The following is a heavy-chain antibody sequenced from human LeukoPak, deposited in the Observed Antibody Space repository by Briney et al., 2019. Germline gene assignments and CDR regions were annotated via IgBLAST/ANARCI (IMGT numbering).Heavy chain of an antibody. D-gene: IGHD1-26*01. Sequence: PSETLSLTCTVSGGSISSYYWSWIRQPPGKGLEWIGYIYYSGSTNYNPSLKSRVTISVDTSKNQFSLKLSSVTAADTAVYYCAREAVGATTDYYYGMDAWGQGTTVTVSS. V-gene: IGHV4-59*12. J-gene: IGHJ6*02. CDR2: IYYSGST. CDR1: GGSISSYY. CDR3: AREAVGATTDYYYGMDA.